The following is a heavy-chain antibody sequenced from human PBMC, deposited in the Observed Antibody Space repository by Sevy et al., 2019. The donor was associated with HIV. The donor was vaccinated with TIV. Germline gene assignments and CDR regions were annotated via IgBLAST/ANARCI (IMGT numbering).Heavy chain of an antibody. CDR1: GFTFTDYY. CDR3: SRGVISPVADV. V-gene: IGHV3-11*01. Sequence: GGSLRLSCAASGFTFTDYYMSWIRQAPGKGLEWVSYITVTGITTYYADSVKGRFTISRDNAKNSLYLQMNSLRAEDTAVYYCSRGVISPVADVWGQGTTVTVSS. D-gene: IGHD2-21*01. CDR2: ITVTGITT. J-gene: IGHJ6*02.